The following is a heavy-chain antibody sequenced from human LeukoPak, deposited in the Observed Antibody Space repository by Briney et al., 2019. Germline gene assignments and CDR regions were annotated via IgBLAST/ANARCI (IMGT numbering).Heavy chain of an antibody. J-gene: IGHJ4*02. CDR3: ATISIGIDY. Sequence: SETLSLTCAVYGGSFSGYYWSWIRQPPGKGLEWIGEINHSGSTNYNPSLMSRVTISVDTSKNQFSLKLSSVTAADTSVYCCATISIGIDYWGQGTLVTVSS. CDR2: INHSGST. V-gene: IGHV4-34*01. CDR1: GGSFSGYY.